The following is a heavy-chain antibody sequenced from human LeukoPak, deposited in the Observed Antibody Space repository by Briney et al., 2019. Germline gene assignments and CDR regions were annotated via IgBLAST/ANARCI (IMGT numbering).Heavy chain of an antibody. CDR2: IIPILGIA. Sequence: ASVKVSCKASGGTFSSYAISWVRQAPGQGLEWMGRIIPILGIANYAQKFQGRVTITADKSTSTAYMELSSLRSEDTAVYYCARGYSGYDSRHIDYWGQGTLVTVSS. CDR3: ARGYSGYDSRHIDY. V-gene: IGHV1-69*04. J-gene: IGHJ4*02. D-gene: IGHD5-12*01. CDR1: GGTFSSYA.